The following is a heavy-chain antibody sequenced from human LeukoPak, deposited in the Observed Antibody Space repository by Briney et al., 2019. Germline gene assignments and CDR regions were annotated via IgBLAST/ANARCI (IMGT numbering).Heavy chain of an antibody. D-gene: IGHD5-18*01. Sequence: PSETLSLTCAVYGGSFSGYYWSWIRQPPGKGLEWIGEINHSGSTNYNPSLKSRVTISVDTSKNQFSLKLSSVTAADTAVYYCARVRSGGYSYGPRSRYYGMDVWGQGTTVTVSS. CDR2: INHSGST. J-gene: IGHJ6*02. CDR1: GGSFSGYY. V-gene: IGHV4-34*01. CDR3: ARVRSGGYSYGPRSRYYGMDV.